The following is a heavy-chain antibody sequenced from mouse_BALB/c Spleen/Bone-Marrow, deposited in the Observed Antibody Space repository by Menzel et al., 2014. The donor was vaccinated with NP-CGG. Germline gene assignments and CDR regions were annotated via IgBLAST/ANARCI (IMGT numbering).Heavy chain of an antibody. CDR3: ARKYGDY. V-gene: IGHV1-80*01. CDR2: IYPGDGET. CDR1: GYPFSSYW. Sequence: QVQLQQSGAELVMPGSSVKISCKASGYPFSSYWMNWVKQRPGQGLEWIGQIYPGDGETNYNGKFKGNATLTADKSSSTAYMQLISLTSEDSAVYFCARKYGDYWGQGTTLTVSS. D-gene: IGHD2-10*02. J-gene: IGHJ2*01.